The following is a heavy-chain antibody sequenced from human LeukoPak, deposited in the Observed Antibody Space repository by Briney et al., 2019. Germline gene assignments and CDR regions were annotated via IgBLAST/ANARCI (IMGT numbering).Heavy chain of an antibody. J-gene: IGHJ6*02. V-gene: IGHV3-15*01. CDR1: GFTLSNAW. D-gene: IGHD2-2*01. CDR3: TTGGPAVPAAIDGVYV. Sequence: GGSLRLSCAASGFTLSNAWMSWVRQGPGKGLEWVGRIKSKTDGGTTDYGAPVKGRFTISRDDSKNTLDLQMNSLKTEDTAVYYFTTGGPAVPAAIDGVYVWGQGTTVTVSS. CDR2: IKSKTDGGTT.